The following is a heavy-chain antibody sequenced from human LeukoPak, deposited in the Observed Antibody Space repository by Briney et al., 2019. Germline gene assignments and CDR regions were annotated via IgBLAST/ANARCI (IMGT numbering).Heavy chain of an antibody. Sequence: GGSLRLSCTASGFTFSNYSMQWVRQAPGKGLEWVAVISSDGSIKGYADSVKGRFTLTRDNSNNTVDLRMNRLRSEDKAVYYCAREGSGYTYGRGSYLHLWGHGTLDPVS. J-gene: IGHJ4*01. CDR1: GFTFSNYS. CDR2: ISSDGSIK. V-gene: IGHV3-30*03. CDR3: AREGSGYTYGRGSYLHL. D-gene: IGHD5-18*01.